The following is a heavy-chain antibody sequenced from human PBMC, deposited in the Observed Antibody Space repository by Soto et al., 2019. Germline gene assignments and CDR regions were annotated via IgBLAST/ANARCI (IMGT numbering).Heavy chain of an antibody. D-gene: IGHD3-3*01. J-gene: IGHJ4*02. CDR1: GGSFRGFY. V-gene: IGHV4-34*01. CDR3: ARVHDFWGGRQQHTDS. CDR2: INHVGIT. Sequence: SETLSLTCAVSGGSFRGFYWTWIRQSPGKGLEWLGDINHVGITNYNPSLKSRVSIPVDTSKSQFSLKLSSVTAADTAVYYWARVHDFWGGRQQHTDSWGQGTLVTVAS.